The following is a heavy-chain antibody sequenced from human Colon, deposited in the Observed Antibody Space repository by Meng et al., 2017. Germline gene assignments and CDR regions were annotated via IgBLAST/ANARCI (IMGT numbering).Heavy chain of an antibody. D-gene: IGHD3/OR15-3a*01. CDR2: ISNSGTST. V-gene: IGHV3-23*04. Sequence: EWQLVESGGGLVQPGRSLRLSCVASGFTFSSYAMSWVRQAPGKGLEWVSAISNSGTSTYDADSVKGRFTISRDNSRNTLYLQMNSLRAEDTAVYYCAKGRTSDYWGQGTLVTVSS. J-gene: IGHJ4*02. CDR1: GFTFSSYA. CDR3: AKGRTSDY.